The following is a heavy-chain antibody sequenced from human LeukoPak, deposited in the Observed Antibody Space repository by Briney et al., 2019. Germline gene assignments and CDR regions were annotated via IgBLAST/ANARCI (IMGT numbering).Heavy chain of an antibody. CDR2: IYYSGST. V-gene: IGHV4-59*01. Sequence: SETLSLTCTVSGGSISSYYWSWIRQPPGKGLEWIGYIYYSGSTNYNPSLKSRVTISVDTSKNQFSLKLSSVTAADTAVYYCARGLETYYYDSSGFAPFDYWGQGALVTVSS. D-gene: IGHD3-22*01. CDR1: GGSISSYY. J-gene: IGHJ4*02. CDR3: ARGLETYYYDSSGFAPFDY.